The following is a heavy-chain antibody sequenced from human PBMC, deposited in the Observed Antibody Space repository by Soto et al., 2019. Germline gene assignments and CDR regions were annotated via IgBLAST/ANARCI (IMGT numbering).Heavy chain of an antibody. CDR3: ARDADLDY. Sequence: QVQLVQSGAEVKKPGSSVKVSCKTSGGTFSSNPFTWMRQAPGRGLEWMGEIMPVLGATNYAQNFQDRVTITADESTTTVYMELSSLRSEDTAVYYCARDADLDYWGQGPLVTVSP. V-gene: IGHV1-69*01. CDR2: IMPVLGAT. CDR1: GGTFSSNP. J-gene: IGHJ4*02.